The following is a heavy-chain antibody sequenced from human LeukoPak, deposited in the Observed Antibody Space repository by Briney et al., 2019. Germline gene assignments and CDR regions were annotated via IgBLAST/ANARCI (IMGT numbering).Heavy chain of an antibody. Sequence: PSASVKVSCKASGGTFSSYAISWVRQAPGQGLEWMGGIIPIFGTADYAQKFQGRVTITADESTSTAYMELSSLRSEDTAVYYCARGKNGQWLVFSCDYWGQGTLVTVSS. J-gene: IGHJ4*02. CDR1: GGTFSSYA. CDR3: ARGKNGQWLVFSCDY. CDR2: IIPIFGTA. V-gene: IGHV1-69*13. D-gene: IGHD6-19*01.